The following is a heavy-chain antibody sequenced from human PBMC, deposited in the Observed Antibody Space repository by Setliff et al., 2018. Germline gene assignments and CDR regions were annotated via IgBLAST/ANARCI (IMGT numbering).Heavy chain of an antibody. D-gene: IGHD3-3*01. J-gene: IGHJ4*02. CDR1: GYTFISYG. Sequence: GASVKVSCKTSGYTFISYGISWVRQAPGQGLEWMGWISGYNGNTDYAQNFQGRVTMTTDTSTSTAYTELRSLRSDDTAVYYCARVPRLEWLLPTFDSWGQGTLVTVSS. CDR3: ARVPRLEWLLPTFDS. CDR2: ISGYNGNT. V-gene: IGHV1-18*01.